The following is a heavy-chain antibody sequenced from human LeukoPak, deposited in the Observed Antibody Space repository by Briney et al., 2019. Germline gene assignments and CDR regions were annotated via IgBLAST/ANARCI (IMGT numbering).Heavy chain of an antibody. CDR1: GFTFSSYT. V-gene: IGHV3-21*03. CDR3: AREAYCSGGSCYYFDY. CDR2: ISSGRNYI. Sequence: GGSLRLSCAASGFTFSSYTMNWVRQAPGKGLEWVSSISSGRNYIYYADSLKGRFTISRDNARNSLYLQMNSLRAEDTAVYYCAREAYCSGGSCYYFDYWGQGTLVTVSS. J-gene: IGHJ4*02. D-gene: IGHD2-15*01.